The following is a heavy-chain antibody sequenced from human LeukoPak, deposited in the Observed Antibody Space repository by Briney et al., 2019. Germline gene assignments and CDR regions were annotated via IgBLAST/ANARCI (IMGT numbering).Heavy chain of an antibody. J-gene: IGHJ4*02. V-gene: IGHV1-18*01. CDR3: ARDLGYSGSYQEIYDY. CDR2: ISAYNGNT. Sequence: ASVKVSCKASGYTFTSYGISWVRQAPGQGLEWMGWISAYNGNTNYAQKLQGRVTMTTDTSTSTAYMELRSLRSDDTAVYYCARDLGYSGSYQEIYDYWGQGTPVTVSS. CDR1: GYTFTSYG. D-gene: IGHD1-26*01.